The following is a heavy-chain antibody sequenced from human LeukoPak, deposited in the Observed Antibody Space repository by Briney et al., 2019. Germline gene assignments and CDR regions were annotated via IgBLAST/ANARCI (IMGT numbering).Heavy chain of an antibody. CDR2: IYYSGST. D-gene: IGHD1-26*01. Sequence: SGTLSLTCTVSGGSVSSYYWNWIRQPPGKGREWIGYIYYSGSTNYNPSLRRRVIISVDTSKNQFSLKLSSVTAADTAVYYCARGWASGSYYNYWGQGTLVTVSS. CDR1: GGSVSSYY. CDR3: ARGWASGSYYNY. V-gene: IGHV4-59*02. J-gene: IGHJ4*02.